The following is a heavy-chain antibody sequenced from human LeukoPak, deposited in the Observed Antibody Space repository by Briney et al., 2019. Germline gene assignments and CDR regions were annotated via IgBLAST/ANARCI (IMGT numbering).Heavy chain of an antibody. J-gene: IGHJ4*02. Sequence: GGSLRLSCAASGFTFSDGWMSWVRQAPGKGLEWVGRIKSKTDGGITDYTAPVKGRFTISRDDSRNTVYLQMNNLKTEDTAVYYCAWHYYDYWGQGTLVTVSS. V-gene: IGHV3-15*01. CDR1: GFTFSDGW. CDR3: AWHYYDY. CDR2: IKSKTDGGIT.